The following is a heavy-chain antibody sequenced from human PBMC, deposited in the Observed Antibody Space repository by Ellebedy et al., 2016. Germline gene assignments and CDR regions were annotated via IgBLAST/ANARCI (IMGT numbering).Heavy chain of an antibody. D-gene: IGHD6-19*01. J-gene: IGHJ6*03. CDR1: GGSIRDSSFY. V-gene: IGHV4-39*01. Sequence: SETLSLTCTVSGGSIRDSSFYWDWIRRPPEKGLEWIGSIYNSGSTYYNPTLKSRVTISADMSENQFSLRLSSVTAADTAVYYCARQNSGWTHYYYYYMDVWGKGTTVTVSS. CDR2: IYNSGST. CDR3: ARQNSGWTHYYYYYMDV.